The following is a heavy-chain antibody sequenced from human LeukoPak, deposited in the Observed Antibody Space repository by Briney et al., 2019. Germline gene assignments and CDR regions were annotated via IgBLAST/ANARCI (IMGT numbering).Heavy chain of an antibody. V-gene: IGHV4-39*07. J-gene: IGHJ6*03. CDR3: ARRGQQPSPDYYYYYMDV. CDR2: IHYSGST. D-gene: IGHD6-13*01. Sequence: SETLSLTCTVSGGSISSSSYYWAWIRQPPGKGLEWIGSIHYSGSTYYNPSLQSRVTISIDTSKNQFSLKLRFVTAADTAVYYCARRGQQPSPDYYYYYMDVWGKGTTVTISS. CDR1: GGSISSSSYY.